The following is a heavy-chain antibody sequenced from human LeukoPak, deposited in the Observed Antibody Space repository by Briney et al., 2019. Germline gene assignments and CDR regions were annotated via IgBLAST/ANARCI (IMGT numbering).Heavy chain of an antibody. CDR3: ARDWSRGVFKPWYFDL. Sequence: SETLSLTCTVSGGSISSGDYYWSWIRHPPGKGLEWHGYIYYSGSTYYNPSLKSRVTISVDTSKNQFSLKLSSVTAADTAVYYCARDWSRGVFKPWYFDLWGRGTLVTVSS. CDR1: GGSISSGDYY. CDR2: IYYSGST. V-gene: IGHV4-30-4*01. J-gene: IGHJ2*01. D-gene: IGHD3-3*01.